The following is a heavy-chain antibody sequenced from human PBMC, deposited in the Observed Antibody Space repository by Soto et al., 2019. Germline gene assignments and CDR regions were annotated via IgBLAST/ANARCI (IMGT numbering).Heavy chain of an antibody. V-gene: IGHV1-3*01. CDR1: GYTFTSYG. Sequence: ASVKVSCKASGYTFTSYGIHWVRQAPGQRLEWTGWINAGNGNTKYSEKLQGRVTITRDTSASTSYLELSSLRSEDTAVYYCARDPNDSSAYYHHYYYGMDVWGKGTTVTVSS. CDR3: ARDPNDSSAYYHHYYYGMDV. CDR2: INAGNGNT. D-gene: IGHD3-22*01. J-gene: IGHJ6*04.